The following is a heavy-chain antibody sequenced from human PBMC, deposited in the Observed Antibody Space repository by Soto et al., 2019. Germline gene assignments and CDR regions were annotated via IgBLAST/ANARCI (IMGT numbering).Heavy chain of an antibody. D-gene: IGHD2-15*01. CDR1: GFTFSSYA. CDR3: AKDLVGSNADYFDY. V-gene: IGHV3-23*01. Sequence: EVQLLESGGGLVQPGGSLRLSCAASGFTFSSYAMSWVRQAPGKGMGWVAAISGSGGSTYYADSVKGRFTISRDNSKNTLYRQKISLSAEDAAVYYCAKDLVGSNADYFDYWCQGTLVAVSS. J-gene: IGHJ4*02. CDR2: ISGSGGST.